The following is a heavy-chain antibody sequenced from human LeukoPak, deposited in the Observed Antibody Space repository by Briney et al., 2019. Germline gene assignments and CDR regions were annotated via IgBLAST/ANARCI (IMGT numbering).Heavy chain of an antibody. V-gene: IGHV6-1*01. Sequence: SQTLSLTCAISGDSVSSSSATWNWIRQSPSRGLEWLGRTYYRSKWYNDYAVSVKSRITINPDTSKNQFSLKLSSVTAADTAVYYCARDHRGMLDYWGQGTLVTVSS. CDR3: ARDHRGMLDY. CDR2: TYYRSKWYN. J-gene: IGHJ4*02. D-gene: IGHD3-16*01. CDR1: GDSVSSSSAT.